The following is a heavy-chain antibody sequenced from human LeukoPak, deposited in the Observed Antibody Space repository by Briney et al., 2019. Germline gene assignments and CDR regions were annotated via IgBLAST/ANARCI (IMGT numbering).Heavy chain of an antibody. Sequence: PGRSLRLSCAASGFTFSSYSMNWVRQAPGKGLEWVSYISSSSSTIYYADSVKGRFTISRDNAKNSLYLQMNSLRAEDTAVYYCARDTTHPYYYMDVWGKGTTVTVSS. CDR1: GFTFSSYS. CDR2: ISSSSSTI. J-gene: IGHJ6*03. V-gene: IGHV3-48*01. D-gene: IGHD4-17*01. CDR3: ARDTTHPYYYMDV.